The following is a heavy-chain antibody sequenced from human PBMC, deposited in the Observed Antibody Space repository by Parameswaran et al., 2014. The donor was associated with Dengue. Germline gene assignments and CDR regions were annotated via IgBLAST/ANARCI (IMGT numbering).Heavy chain of an antibody. CDR1: GFTFSSYT. D-gene: IGHD6-13*01. CDR3: GRVGWLPKTYSTSWQIDY. J-gene: IGHJ4*02. V-gene: IGHV3-21*01. CDR2: ISSTSTYI. Sequence: AGESLKISCVGSGFTFSSYTLNWVRQAPGKGLEWVSSISSTSTYIYYSASVRGRFTISRDNARNSLFLQMDSLIGEDTAVYYCGRVGWLPKTYSTSWQIDYWGQGTLVTVSS.